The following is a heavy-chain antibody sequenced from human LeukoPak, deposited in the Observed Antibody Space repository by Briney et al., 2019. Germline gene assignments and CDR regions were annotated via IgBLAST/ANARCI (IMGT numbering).Heavy chain of an antibody. V-gene: IGHV3-21*01. D-gene: IGHD3-22*01. J-gene: IGHJ4*02. CDR2: ISSSSSYI. CDR3: ARDQGYYDSSGNFDY. CDR1: GFTFSSYS. Sequence: GGSLRLSCAASGFTFSSYSMNWVRQAPGEGLEWVSSISSSSSYIYYADSVKGRFTISRDNAKNSLYLQMNSLRAEDTAVYYCARDQGYYDSSGNFDYWGQGTLVTVSS.